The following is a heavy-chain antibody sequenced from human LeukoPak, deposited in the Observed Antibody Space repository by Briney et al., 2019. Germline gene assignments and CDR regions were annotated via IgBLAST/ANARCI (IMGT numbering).Heavy chain of an antibody. V-gene: IGHV1-46*01. CDR2: VNPTGGST. D-gene: IGHD1-26*01. CDR3: APGGSNDAFDL. J-gene: IGHJ3*01. CDR1: GFTFTNYY. Sequence: ASVKVSCKASGFTFTNYYIHWVRQAPGQGLEWMGVVNPTGGSTGYTQKFQGRVTMTRDTSTNTVYMELSSLRSEDMAVYYCAPGGSNDAFDLWGQGTMVTVSS.